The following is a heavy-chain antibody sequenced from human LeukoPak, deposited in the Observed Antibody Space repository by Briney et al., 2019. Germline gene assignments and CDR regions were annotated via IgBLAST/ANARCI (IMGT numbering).Heavy chain of an antibody. J-gene: IGHJ6*03. CDR2: INHSGST. CDR1: GGSFSGYY. CDR3: ARDDSYYDSSGYLYYYYYYYMDV. D-gene: IGHD3-22*01. Sequence: SETLSLTCAVYGGSFSGYYWSWIRQPPGKRLEWIGEINHSGSTSYNPSLKSRVTISVDTSKNQFSLKLSSVTAADTAVYYCARDDSYYDSSGYLYYYYYYYMDVWGKGTTVTVSS. V-gene: IGHV4-34*01.